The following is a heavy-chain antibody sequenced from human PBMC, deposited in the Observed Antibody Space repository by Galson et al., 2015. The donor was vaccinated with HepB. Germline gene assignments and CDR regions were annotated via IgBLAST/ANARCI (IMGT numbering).Heavy chain of an antibody. D-gene: IGHD3-16*01. CDR1: GFTFSSYA. CDR2: ISYDGSNK. CDR3: ARGVDSPRGGWGFDY. V-gene: IGHV3-30-3*01. J-gene: IGHJ4*02. Sequence: SLRLSCAASGFTFSSYAMHWVRQAPGKGLEWVAVISYDGSNKYFADSVKGRFTISRDNSKNTLYLQMNSLRAEDTAVYYCARGVDSPRGGWGFDYWGQGTLVTVSS.